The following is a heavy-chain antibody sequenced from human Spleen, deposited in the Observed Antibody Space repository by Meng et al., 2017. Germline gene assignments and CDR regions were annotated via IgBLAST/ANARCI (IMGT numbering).Heavy chain of an antibody. CDR3: ASWSGTYTGVRD. CDR2: ISSSGTTI. D-gene: IGHD3-3*01. V-gene: IGHV3-48*03. J-gene: IGHJ4*02. Sequence: SLKISCAASGFTFSGYEMNWVRQAPGKGLEWVSSISSSGTTIYYADSVKGRFTISRDNAKKSLYLQMNSLRAEDTAVYYCASWSGTYTGVRDWGQGTLVTVSS. CDR1: GFTFSGYE.